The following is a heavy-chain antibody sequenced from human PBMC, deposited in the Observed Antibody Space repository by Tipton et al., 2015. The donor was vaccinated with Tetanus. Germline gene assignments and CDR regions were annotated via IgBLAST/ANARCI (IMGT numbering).Heavy chain of an antibody. J-gene: IGHJ5*02. CDR2: IYYSGST. CDR1: GDSIRRSY. V-gene: IGHV4-59*12. Sequence: TLSLTCNVSGDSIRRSYWSWIRQPPGKGLEWIGHIYYSGSTFYNPSLKSRVNISVDTSKNQFSLRLTSVTAADTAVYYCARDQGGGRVARLNWFGPWGQGTLVTVSS. D-gene: IGHD3-16*01. CDR3: ARDQGGGRVARLNWFGP.